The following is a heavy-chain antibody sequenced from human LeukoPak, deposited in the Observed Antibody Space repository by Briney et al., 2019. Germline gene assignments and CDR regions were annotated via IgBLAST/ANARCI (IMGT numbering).Heavy chain of an antibody. V-gene: IGHV3-66*04. D-gene: IGHD1-26*01. Sequence: GGSLRLPCAASGFTVSSDYFSWVRQAPGKGLEWVSVFYGGGSTYYADSVKDRFTISGDNFKNTLYLQMNSLRADDTAVYHCARLLRTPAYSGTYYGAFDIWGQGTMVTVSS. CDR1: GFTVSSDY. CDR3: ARLLRTPAYSGTYYGAFDI. CDR2: FYGGGST. J-gene: IGHJ3*02.